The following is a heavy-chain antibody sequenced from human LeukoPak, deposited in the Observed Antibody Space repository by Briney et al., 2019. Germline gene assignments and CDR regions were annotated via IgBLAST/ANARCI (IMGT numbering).Heavy chain of an antibody. J-gene: IGHJ6*02. CDR1: GYTFSDYC. CDR2: INPKSGGI. Sequence: ASVKLSCKASGYTFSDYCIHWVRQAPGQGLEWMGWINPKSGGINYAPKFQDRVTMTRDSSISTAYMELRRLRSDDTAVYYCARDRGVLEWLALDYYFGMDVWGQGTTVTVSS. CDR3: ARDRGVLEWLALDYYFGMDV. V-gene: IGHV1-2*02. D-gene: IGHD3-3*01.